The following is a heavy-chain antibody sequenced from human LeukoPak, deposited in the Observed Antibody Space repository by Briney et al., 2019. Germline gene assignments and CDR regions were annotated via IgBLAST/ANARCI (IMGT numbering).Heavy chain of an antibody. V-gene: IGHV3-9*01. CDR2: FSWNGAGI. CDR1: GFTFHDYA. J-gene: IGHJ4*02. Sequence: PGRSLRLSCAASGFTFHDYAMHWVRQAPGKGLELVSGFSWNGAGIGYADSVKGRFTISRDNAKNSLYLQMNSLRAEDTALYYCAKGWNNSSWYAGYYDFWGQGTLVTVSS. CDR3: AKGWNNSSWYAGYYDF. D-gene: IGHD6-13*01.